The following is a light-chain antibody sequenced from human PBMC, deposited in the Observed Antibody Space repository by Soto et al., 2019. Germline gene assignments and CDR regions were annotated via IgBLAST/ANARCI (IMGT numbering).Light chain of an antibody. Sequence: QSVLTQPASVSGSPGQSITISCTGTSSDVGSYNLVSWFQHHPGNPGKAPKLMIYGGKAPKLVIYEGSKRPSGVSNRFSGSKSGNTASLTISGLQAEDEADYYCCSYAGNNWVFGGGTKLTVL. CDR3: CSYAGNNWV. V-gene: IGLV2-23*01. J-gene: IGLJ3*02. CDR2: EGS. CDR1: SSDVGSYNL.